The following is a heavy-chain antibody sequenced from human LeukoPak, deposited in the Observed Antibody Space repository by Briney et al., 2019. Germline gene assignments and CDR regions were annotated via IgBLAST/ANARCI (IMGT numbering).Heavy chain of an antibody. Sequence: SVKVSCKASGGTFSSYAISWVRQAPGQGLEWMGGIIPIFGTANYAQKFQGRVTITADKSTSTAYMELSSLRSEDTAVYYCARAHSSGWYAYYFDYWGQGTLVTVSS. V-gene: IGHV1-69*06. D-gene: IGHD6-19*01. CDR3: ARAHSSGWYAYYFDY. CDR2: IIPIFGTA. CDR1: GGTFSSYA. J-gene: IGHJ4*02.